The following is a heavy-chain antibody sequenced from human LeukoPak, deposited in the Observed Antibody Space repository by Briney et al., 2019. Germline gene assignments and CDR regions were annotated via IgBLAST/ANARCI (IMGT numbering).Heavy chain of an antibody. CDR1: GGSISSGGYY. J-gene: IGHJ4*02. V-gene: IGHV4-31*11. D-gene: IGHD4-23*01. CDR2: IYYSGST. Sequence: SETLSLTCAVSGGSISSGGYYWSWIRQHPGKGLEWIGYIYYSGSTYYNPSPKSRLTISVDTSKNQLSLKLSSVTAADTAVYYCARTTVVAKYFDYWGQGTLVTVSS. CDR3: ARTTVVAKYFDY.